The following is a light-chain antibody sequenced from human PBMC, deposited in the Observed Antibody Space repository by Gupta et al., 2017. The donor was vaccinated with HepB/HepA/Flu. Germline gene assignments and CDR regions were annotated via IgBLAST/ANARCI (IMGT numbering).Light chain of an antibody. CDR1: QSVSIY. CDR3: QQRNKCPPEIS. V-gene: IGKV3-11*01. J-gene: IGKJ3*01. Sequence: EIVLTQLPATLSLSPGERATLSCRASQSVSIYLAWYQHKPGQPPRLLIYDASNRATGIQARFSGSGCGTDFTLTISSLDPEDSEVYYCQQRNKCPPEISFGHGTKVEIK. CDR2: DAS.